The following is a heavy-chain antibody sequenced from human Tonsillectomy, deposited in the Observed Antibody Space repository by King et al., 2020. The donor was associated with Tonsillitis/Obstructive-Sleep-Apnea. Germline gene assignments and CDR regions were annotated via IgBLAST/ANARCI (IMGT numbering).Heavy chain of an antibody. CDR1: GFTFSDYY. D-gene: IGHD2-21*01. Sequence: VQLVESGGGLVKPGGSLSLSCAASGFTFSDYYMIWIRQAPGTGLGWVSYISSSSSYKNYADSVKGRFTISRDNAKNSLYLQINSLRAEDTAVFYCARDLAYCGGDCWYNWFDPWGQGTLVTVSS. CDR2: ISSSSSYK. J-gene: IGHJ5*02. CDR3: ARDLAYCGGDCWYNWFDP. V-gene: IGHV3-11*05.